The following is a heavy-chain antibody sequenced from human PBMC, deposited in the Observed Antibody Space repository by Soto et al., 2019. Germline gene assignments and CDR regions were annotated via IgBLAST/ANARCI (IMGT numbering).Heavy chain of an antibody. CDR1: GFTFSSYS. CDR3: ARERQYYDILTGYQDRDYYYYGMDV. D-gene: IGHD3-9*01. Sequence: GGSLRLSCAASGFTFSSYSMNWVRQAPGKGLEWVSYISSSSSTIYYADSVKGRFTISRDNAKNSLYLQMNSLRDEDTAVYYCARERQYYDILTGYQDRDYYYYGMDVWGQGTTVTVSS. J-gene: IGHJ6*02. V-gene: IGHV3-48*02. CDR2: ISSSSSTI.